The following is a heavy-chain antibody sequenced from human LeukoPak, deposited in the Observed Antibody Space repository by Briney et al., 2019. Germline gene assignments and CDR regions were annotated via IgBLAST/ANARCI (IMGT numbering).Heavy chain of an antibody. CDR1: GFTFSNAW. CDR2: IKSKTDGGTT. CDR3: TTESYYYDSSGYY. Sequence: GGSLRLSCAASGFTFSNAWMSWVRQAPGKGLEWVGRIKSKTDGGTTDYAAPVKGRFTISRDDSKNTLYLQMNSLKTEDTTVYYCTTESYYYDSSGYYWGQGTLVTVSS. V-gene: IGHV3-15*01. D-gene: IGHD3-22*01. J-gene: IGHJ4*02.